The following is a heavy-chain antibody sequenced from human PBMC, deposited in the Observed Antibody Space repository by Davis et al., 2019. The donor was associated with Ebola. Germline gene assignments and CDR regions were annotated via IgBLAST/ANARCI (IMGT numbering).Heavy chain of an antibody. Sequence: HSQTLSLTCAISGDSVSGNSGAWNWIRQSPSRGLECLGRTYYSSKWFNDYAVSVKSRITINPDTSKKQFSLQLSSVTPEDTAVYYCVRGWGRTGMGVWGQGTTVIVSS. V-gene: IGHV6-1*01. CDR1: GDSVSGNSGA. CDR2: TYYSSKWFN. CDR3: VRGWGRTGMGV. D-gene: IGHD1-26*01. J-gene: IGHJ6*02.